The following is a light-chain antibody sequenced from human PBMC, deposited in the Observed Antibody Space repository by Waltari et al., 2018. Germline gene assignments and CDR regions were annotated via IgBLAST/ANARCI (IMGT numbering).Light chain of an antibody. CDR1: QSVDSN. CDR3: QQYNSGPIT. J-gene: IGKJ5*01. V-gene: IGKV3-15*01. Sequence: EIVMTQSPATLSVSPGERATLSCRASQSVDSNLAWYQQKPGQAPRLLIYGASTRATGVPARFSGSGSGTEFTLTISSLQSEDFAVYYCQQYNSGPITFGQGTRLEIK. CDR2: GAS.